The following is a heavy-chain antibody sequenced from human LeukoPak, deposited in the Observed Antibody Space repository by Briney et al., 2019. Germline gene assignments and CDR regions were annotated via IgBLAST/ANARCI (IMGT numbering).Heavy chain of an antibody. V-gene: IGHV1-3*01. CDR1: GYTFTSYA. D-gene: IGHD2-2*01. J-gene: IGHJ5*02. CDR3: ARGGGHCSSTSCYGNWFDP. Sequence: ASVTVSCTASGYTFTSYAMHWVRQAPGQRLEWMGWINAGNGNTKYSQKFQGRVTITRDTSASTAYMELSSLRSEDTAVYYCARGGGHCSSTSCYGNWFDPWGQGTLVTVSS. CDR2: INAGNGNT.